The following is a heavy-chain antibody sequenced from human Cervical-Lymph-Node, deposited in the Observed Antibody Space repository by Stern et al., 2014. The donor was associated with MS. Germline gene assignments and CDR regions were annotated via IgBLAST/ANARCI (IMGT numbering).Heavy chain of an antibody. CDR2: INPSAGNT. CDR3: ARDEGADY. CDR1: GYSFNSYF. V-gene: IGHV1-46*02. J-gene: IGHJ4*02. Sequence: VQLVESGAEVKKPGASVKVSCMASGYSFNSYFITWVRQAPGQGLEWMGIINPSAGNTNYAQNCQGRVGMTSDTSTGTVYMELSSLRSEDTAVYYCARDEGADYWGQGTLVTVSS.